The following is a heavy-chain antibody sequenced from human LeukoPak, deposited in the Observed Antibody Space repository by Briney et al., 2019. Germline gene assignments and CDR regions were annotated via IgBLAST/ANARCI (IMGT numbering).Heavy chain of an antibody. Sequence: PGGSLRLSCAASGFTFSSYEMNWVRQAPGKGLEWVSYISSSGSTIYYADSVKGRFTISRDNAKNSLYLQMNSLRAEDTAVYYCARHLPPYNWFDPWGQGILVTVSS. J-gene: IGHJ5*02. CDR3: ARHLPPYNWFDP. CDR1: GFTFSSYE. CDR2: ISSSGSTI. V-gene: IGHV3-48*03.